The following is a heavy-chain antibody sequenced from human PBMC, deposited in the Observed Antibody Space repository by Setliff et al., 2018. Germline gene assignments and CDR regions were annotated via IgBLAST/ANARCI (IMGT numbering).Heavy chain of an antibody. CDR1: GFIFSSYE. J-gene: IGHJ3*02. CDR3: EGRAVADRGFDI. V-gene: IGHV3-48*03. Sequence: GGSLRLSCAVSGFIFSSYEMNWVRQAPGKGLEWVSSITTSGSATYYAEPVRGRFTISRDNAKNSLYLQMNSLRAEDTAVYYCEGRAVADRGFDIWGQGTTVTVSS. CDR2: ITTSGSAT. D-gene: IGHD6-19*01.